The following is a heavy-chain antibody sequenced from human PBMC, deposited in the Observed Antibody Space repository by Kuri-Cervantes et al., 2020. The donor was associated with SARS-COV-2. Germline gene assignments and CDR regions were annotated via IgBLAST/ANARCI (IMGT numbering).Heavy chain of an antibody. V-gene: IGHV4-39*07. CDR1: GGSISSYY. CDR2: IYYSGST. J-gene: IGHJ4*02. Sequence: SETLSLTCTVSGGSISSYYWGWIRQPPGKGLEWIGSIYYSGSTYYNPSPKSRVTISVDTSKNQFSLKLSSVTAADTAVYYCARVGVVIAIPDYWGQGTLVTVSS. D-gene: IGHD2-21*01. CDR3: ARVGVVIAIPDY.